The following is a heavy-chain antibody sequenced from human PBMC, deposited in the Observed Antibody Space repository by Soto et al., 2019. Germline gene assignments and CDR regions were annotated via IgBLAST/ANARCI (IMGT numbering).Heavy chain of an antibody. CDR1: GGSISNSTYY. Sequence: PSETLSLTCTVSGGSISNSTYYWAWIRQPPGKGLEWSGSIYSSGGTSDNRSLKSRVTISVGWSKNHFSLKLTSATAADTSVYFCSRHPEYLDWPQNWFDPWGQGTLVTVSS. CDR2: IYSSGGT. D-gene: IGHD3-9*01. CDR3: SRHPEYLDWPQNWFDP. J-gene: IGHJ5*02. V-gene: IGHV4-39*01.